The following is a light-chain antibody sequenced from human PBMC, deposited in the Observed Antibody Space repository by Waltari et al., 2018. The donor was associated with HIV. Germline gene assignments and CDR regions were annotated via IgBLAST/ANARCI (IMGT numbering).Light chain of an antibody. J-gene: IGLJ2*01. CDR1: SSDVGNYNL. V-gene: IGLV2-23*02. CDR2: EVT. Sequence: QSALAQPASVSDSPGQSITISCTGTSSDVGNYNLVSWYQQHPGKVPKLIIYEVTKRPSGVSNRFSGSKSGNTASLTISVLQAEDEADYYCCSYAASRSVVFGGGTKLTVL. CDR3: CSYAASRSVV.